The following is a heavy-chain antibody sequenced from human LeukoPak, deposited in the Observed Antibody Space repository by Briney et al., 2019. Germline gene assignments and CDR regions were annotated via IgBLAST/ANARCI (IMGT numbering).Heavy chain of an antibody. CDR3: ARAAGEMATIRY. J-gene: IGHJ4*02. Sequence: GGTLRLSCAASGFTFSNYGLSWVRQAPGKGLEWVSSISSSSSYIYYADSVKGRFTISRDNAKNSLYLQMNSLRAEDTAVYYCARAAGEMATIRYWGQGTLVTVSS. CDR1: GFTFSNYG. CDR2: ISSSSSYI. V-gene: IGHV3-21*01. D-gene: IGHD5-24*01.